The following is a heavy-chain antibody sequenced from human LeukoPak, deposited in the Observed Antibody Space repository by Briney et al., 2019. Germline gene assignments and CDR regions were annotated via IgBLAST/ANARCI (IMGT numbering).Heavy chain of an antibody. Sequence: GGSLRLSCAASGFTVSSNYMSWVRQAPGKGLEWVSVIYSGGSTYYADSVKGRFTISRDNSKNTLYLQMNSLRAKDTAVYYCARESLTGDSDYWGQGTLVTVSS. J-gene: IGHJ4*02. CDR1: GFTVSSNY. CDR3: ARESLTGDSDY. CDR2: IYSGGST. V-gene: IGHV3-53*01. D-gene: IGHD7-27*01.